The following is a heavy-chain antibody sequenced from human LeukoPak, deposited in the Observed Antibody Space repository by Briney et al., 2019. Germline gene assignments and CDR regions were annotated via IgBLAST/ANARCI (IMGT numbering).Heavy chain of an antibody. CDR1: GFTFGDYA. J-gene: IGHJ4*02. CDR3: TGSSARGDY. CDR2: IRSKAYGGTT. Sequence: GGSLRLSCTASGFTFGDYAMSWVRQAPGKGLEWVGFIRSKAYGGTTEYAASVKGRFTISRDDSKSIAYLQMNSLKTEDTAVYYCTGSSARGDYWGQGTLVTVSS. V-gene: IGHV3-49*04. D-gene: IGHD6-6*01.